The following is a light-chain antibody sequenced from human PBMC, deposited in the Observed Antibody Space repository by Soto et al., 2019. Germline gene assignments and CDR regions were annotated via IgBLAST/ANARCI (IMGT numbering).Light chain of an antibody. Sequence: DIPMTQSPSTLSASVGDRVTITCRASQSISSWLAWYQQKPGKAPKLLIYDASSLESGVPSRFSGSGSGTEFPLTISSLQPDDFATYSCQQYNSYSTFGQGTKVEIK. V-gene: IGKV1-5*01. J-gene: IGKJ1*01. CDR3: QQYNSYST. CDR1: QSISSW. CDR2: DAS.